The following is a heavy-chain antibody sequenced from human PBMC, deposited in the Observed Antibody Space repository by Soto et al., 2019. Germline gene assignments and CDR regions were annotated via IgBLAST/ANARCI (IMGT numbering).Heavy chain of an antibody. V-gene: IGHV1-69*02. CDR2: IIPILGIA. CDR3: ARGGGFGGVIVAIDY. J-gene: IGHJ4*02. CDR1: GGTFSSYT. D-gene: IGHD3-16*02. Sequence: QVQLVQSGAEVKKPGSSVKVSCKASGGTFSSYTISWVRQAPGQGLEWMGRIIPILGIANYAQTLQVRVTITEDKSTSTADMEPSSMRSEDTAVAYCARGGGFGGVIVAIDYWGQGTLVTVSS.